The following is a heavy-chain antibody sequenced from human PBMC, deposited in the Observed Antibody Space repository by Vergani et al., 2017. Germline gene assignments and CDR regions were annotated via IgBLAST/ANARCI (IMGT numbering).Heavy chain of an antibody. Sequence: EVQLLESGGGLVQPGGSLRLSCAASGFTFSSYAMSWVRQAPGKGLEWVSAISGRGGSTYYADSVKGRFTTTRDDSKNTLYLQMKSLRAEDTAVYYCAKDSRQLSYYMDVWGKGTTVTVSS. J-gene: IGHJ6*03. CDR1: GFTFSSYA. V-gene: IGHV3-23*01. CDR2: ISGRGGST. CDR3: AKDSRQLSYYMDV. D-gene: IGHD6-6*01.